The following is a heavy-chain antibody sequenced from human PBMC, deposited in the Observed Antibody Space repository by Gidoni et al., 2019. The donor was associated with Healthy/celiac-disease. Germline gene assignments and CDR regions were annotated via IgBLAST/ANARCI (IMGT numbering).Heavy chain of an antibody. CDR2: ISGSGGST. Sequence: EVQLLESGGGLVQPGGSLRLSCAASGFPFSSYAMRWVRQAPGKGLEWVSAISGSGGSTYYADSVKGRFTISRDNSKNTLYLQMNSLRAEDTAVYYCAKRSWRDDYFDYWGQGTLVTVSS. CDR3: AKRSWRDDYFDY. V-gene: IGHV3-23*01. CDR1: GFPFSSYA. J-gene: IGHJ4*02.